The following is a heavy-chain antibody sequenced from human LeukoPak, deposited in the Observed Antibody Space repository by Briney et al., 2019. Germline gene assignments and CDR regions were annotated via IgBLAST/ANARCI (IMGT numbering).Heavy chain of an antibody. CDR1: EFTFSKSG. J-gene: IGHJ3*02. CDR3: AKARGDGYNDAFDM. V-gene: IGHV3-30*02. Sequence: GGSLRLSCAASEFTFSKSGMHWVRQAPGKGLEWMALIRYDTNNKYYADSVKGRFTISGDNSKLYLQMNSLRDEDTAVYYCAKARGDGYNDAFDMWGQGTMVTVSS. CDR2: IRYDTNNK. D-gene: IGHD5-24*01.